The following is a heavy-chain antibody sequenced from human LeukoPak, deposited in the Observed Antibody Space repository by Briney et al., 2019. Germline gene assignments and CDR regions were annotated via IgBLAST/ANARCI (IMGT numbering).Heavy chain of an antibody. CDR3: ARGFGRP. CDR2: ISAGGGST. Sequence: GGSLRLSCAASGFTFNNYGMSWVRQAPGKGLEWVSAISAGGGSTYYADSVKGRFTISRDNSKNTLYLQMNSLRAEDTAVYFCARGFGRPWGQGTLVTVSS. CDR1: GFTFNNYG. J-gene: IGHJ5*02. V-gene: IGHV3-23*01. D-gene: IGHD3-10*01.